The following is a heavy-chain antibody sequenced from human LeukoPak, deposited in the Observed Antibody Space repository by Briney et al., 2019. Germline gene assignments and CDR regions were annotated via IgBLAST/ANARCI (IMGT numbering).Heavy chain of an antibody. D-gene: IGHD4-17*01. V-gene: IGHV3-74*01. CDR1: GFTFSNYW. Sequence: GGSLRLSCAASGFTFSNYWMHWVRQAPGEGLEWVSRINSDGSNKTYADSVKGRFTIPRDNAKNTLYLQMSSLRVGDTAVYYCARSDYGDNYWGQGILVTVSS. CDR3: ARSDYGDNY. J-gene: IGHJ4*02. CDR2: INSDGSNK.